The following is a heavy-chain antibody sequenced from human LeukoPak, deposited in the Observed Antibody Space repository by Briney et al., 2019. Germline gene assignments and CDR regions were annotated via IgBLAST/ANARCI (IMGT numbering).Heavy chain of an antibody. CDR3: ARGSRFRYYFDY. CDR1: GGSISSYY. J-gene: IGHJ4*02. D-gene: IGHD3-10*01. Sequence: PSETLSLTCTVSGGSISSYYWSWIRQPPGKGLEWIGEINHSGSTNYNPSLKSRVTISVDTSKNQFSLKLSSVTAADTAVYYCARGSRFRYYFDYWGQGTLVTVSS. V-gene: IGHV4-34*01. CDR2: INHSGST.